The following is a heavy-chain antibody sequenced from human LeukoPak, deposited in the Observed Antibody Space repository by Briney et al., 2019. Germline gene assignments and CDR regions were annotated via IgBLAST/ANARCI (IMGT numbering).Heavy chain of an antibody. CDR1: GGSISNYY. CDR2: IYYSGST. V-gene: IGHV4-59*12. D-gene: IGHD3-22*01. CDR3: ATLYYYDSSGYPAPYFDY. Sequence: SETLSLTCTVSGGSISNYYWNWIRQPPGKGLEWIGYIYYSGSTNYNPSLKSRVTFSLDTSKKQFSLKLSSVTATDTAVYYCATLYYYDSSGYPAPYFDYWGQGTLVTVSS. J-gene: IGHJ4*02.